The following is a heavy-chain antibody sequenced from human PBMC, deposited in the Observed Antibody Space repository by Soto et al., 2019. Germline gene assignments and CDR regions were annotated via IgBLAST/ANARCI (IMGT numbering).Heavy chain of an antibody. V-gene: IGHV4-30-4*01. CDR1: GGSISSGDYY. CDR2: IYYSGST. D-gene: IGHD3-3*01. J-gene: IGHJ5*02. Sequence: QVQLQESGPGLVKPSQTLSLTCTVSGGSISSGDYYWSWIRQPPGKGLEWIGYIYYSGSTYYNPSLRSRLTTSVDTSQHHFSLKLSSVTAADTAVYFCARVLDPNWFDPWGQGTLVTVSS. CDR3: ARVLDPNWFDP.